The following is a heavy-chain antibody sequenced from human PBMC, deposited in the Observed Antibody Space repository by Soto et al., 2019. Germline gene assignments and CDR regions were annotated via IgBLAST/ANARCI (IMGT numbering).Heavy chain of an antibody. CDR2: IYYSGST. CDR1: GGSISSSSYY. J-gene: IGHJ5*02. V-gene: IGHV4-39*01. D-gene: IGHD3-22*01. CDR3: ARRAMYYYDSSGYYQGNWFDP. Sequence: SETLSLTCTVSGGSISSSSYYWGWIRQPPGKGLEWIGSIYYSGSTYYNPSLKSRVTISVDTSKNQFSLKLSSVTAADTAVYYCARRAMYYYDSSGYYQGNWFDPWGQGTLVTVSS.